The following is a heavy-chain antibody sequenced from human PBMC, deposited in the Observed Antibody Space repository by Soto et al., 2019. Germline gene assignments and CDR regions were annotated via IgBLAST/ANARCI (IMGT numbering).Heavy chain of an antibody. D-gene: IGHD3-9*01. CDR2: INHSGST. Sequence: SETLSLTCAVYGGSFSGYYWSWIRQPPGKGLEWIGEINHSGSTNYNPSLKSRVTISVDTSKNQFSLKLSSVTAADTAVYYCARGSWRYFDWLPKKKTAFDIWGQGTMVTVSS. V-gene: IGHV4-34*01. CDR3: ARGSWRYFDWLPKKKTAFDI. J-gene: IGHJ3*02. CDR1: GGSFSGYY.